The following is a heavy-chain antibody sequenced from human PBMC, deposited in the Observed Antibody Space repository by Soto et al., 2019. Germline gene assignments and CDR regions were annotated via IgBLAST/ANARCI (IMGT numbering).Heavy chain of an antibody. CDR3: ASSYYYDSSGYLDAFDI. CDR1: GGSISSGGYS. CDR2: IYHSGST. Sequence: SETLSLTCAVSGGSISSGGYSWSWIRQPPGKGLEWIGYIYHSGSTYYNPSLKSRVTISVDRSKNQFSLKLSSVTAADTAVYYCASSYYYDSSGYLDAFDIWGQGTKVTVSS. J-gene: IGHJ3*02. D-gene: IGHD3-22*01. V-gene: IGHV4-30-2*01.